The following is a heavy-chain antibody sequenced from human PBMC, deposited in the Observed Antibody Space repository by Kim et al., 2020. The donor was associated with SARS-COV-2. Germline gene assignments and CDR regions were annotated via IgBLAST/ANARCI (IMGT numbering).Heavy chain of an antibody. D-gene: IGHD2-21*01. CDR2: INHSGST. CDR3: ARIRYCGGDCYHYGMDV. Sequence: SETLSLTCAVYGGSFSGYYWSWIRQPPGKGLEWIGEINHSGSTNYNPSLKSRVTISVDTSKNQFSLKLSSVTAADTAVYYCARIRYCGGDCYHYGMDVWGQGTTVTVSS. V-gene: IGHV4-34*01. CDR1: GGSFSGYY. J-gene: IGHJ6*02.